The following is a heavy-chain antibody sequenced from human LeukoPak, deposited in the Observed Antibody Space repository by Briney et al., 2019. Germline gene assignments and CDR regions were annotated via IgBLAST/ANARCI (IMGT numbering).Heavy chain of an antibody. CDR1: GFTFSNAW. D-gene: IGHD6-19*01. CDR3: ARLAGSRPPWYLDL. CDR2: IGPSGGSI. J-gene: IGHJ2*01. Sequence: GGSLRLSCAASGFTFSNAWMSWVRQAPGKGLEWVSSIGPSGGSIFYADSLKGRISISRDNAQNSLHLQLSSLRADDTAVYYCARLAGSRPPWYLDLWGRGTLVTVSS. V-gene: IGHV3-21*04.